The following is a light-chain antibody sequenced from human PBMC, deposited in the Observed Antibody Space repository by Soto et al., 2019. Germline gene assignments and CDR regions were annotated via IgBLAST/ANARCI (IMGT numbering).Light chain of an antibody. CDR1: QSVSSN. J-gene: IGKJ2*01. Sequence: EIVMTQSPATLSVSPGERVTLSCRASQSVSSNLAWYQQKPGQAPRLLIYGASTRATGIPARFSGSGSGTEYTLTISSLQSGDFAVYYCQQCKNWPPYTFGQGTKLEIK. V-gene: IGKV3-15*01. CDR2: GAS. CDR3: QQCKNWPPYT.